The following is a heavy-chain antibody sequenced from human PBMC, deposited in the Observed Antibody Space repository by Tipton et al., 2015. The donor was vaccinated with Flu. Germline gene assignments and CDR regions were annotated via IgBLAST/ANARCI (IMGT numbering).Heavy chain of an antibody. V-gene: IGHV3-11*01. CDR1: GYSISSRYY. J-gene: IGHJ3*02. CDR3: ARDSDYGDYENAFDI. D-gene: IGHD4-17*01. Sequence: LSLTYTVSGYSISSRYYWGWIRQPPGKGLEWVSYVSSSGSRIYYADSVKGRFTISRDNAKNSLYLQMNSLRAEDTAVYYCARDSDYGDYENAFDIWGQGTMVTISS. CDR2: VSSSGSRI.